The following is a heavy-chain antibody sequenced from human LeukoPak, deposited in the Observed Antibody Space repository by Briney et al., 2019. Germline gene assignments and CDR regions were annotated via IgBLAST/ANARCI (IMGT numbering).Heavy chain of an antibody. V-gene: IGHV3-21*01. J-gene: IGHJ4*02. D-gene: IGHD3-3*01. CDR1: GFTFSSYS. CDR3: ARGQYDFWSGYLLY. CDR2: ISSSSSYI. Sequence: GGSLRLSCAASGFTFSSYSMNWVRQAPGKGLEWVSSISSSSSYIYYADSVKGRFTISRDNAKNSLYLQMNSLRAEDTAVYYCARGQYDFWSGYLLYWGQGTLVTVSS.